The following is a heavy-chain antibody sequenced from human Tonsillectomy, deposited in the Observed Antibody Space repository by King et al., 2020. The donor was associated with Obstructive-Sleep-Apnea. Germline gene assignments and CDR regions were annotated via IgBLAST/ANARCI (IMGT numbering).Heavy chain of an antibody. V-gene: IGHV3-64D*09. CDR1: GFTFSNYA. CDR2: ISSNEGST. D-gene: IGHD6-19*01. Sequence: EVQLVESGGGLVQPGGSLRLSCSASGFTFSNYAMHWVRQAPGKGLEYVSVISSNEGSTYYADSVKGRFTISRDNSKNTLFLQMSSLRTEDTAVYYCVKDGDSGWSPGPFDYWGQGTLVTVSS. CDR3: VKDGDSGWSPGPFDY. J-gene: IGHJ4*02.